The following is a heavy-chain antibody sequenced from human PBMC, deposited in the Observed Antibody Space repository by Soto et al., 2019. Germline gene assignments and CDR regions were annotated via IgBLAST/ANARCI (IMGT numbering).Heavy chain of an antibody. CDR2: IYYSGST. V-gene: IGHV4-59*08. CDR3: ARRYGPGFDY. Sequence: SETLSLTCTVSGGSISSYYWSWIRQPPGKGLEWIGYIYYSGSTNYNPSLKSRVTISVDTSKNQFSLKLSSVTAADTAVYYCARRYGPGFDYWGQGTLVTAPQ. CDR1: GGSISSYY. J-gene: IGHJ4*02. D-gene: IGHD4-17*01.